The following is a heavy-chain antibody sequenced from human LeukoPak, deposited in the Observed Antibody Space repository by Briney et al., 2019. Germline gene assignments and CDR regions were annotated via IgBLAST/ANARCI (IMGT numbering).Heavy chain of an antibody. CDR2: ISGSGDST. V-gene: IGHV3-23*01. CDR1: GFTFSNYA. D-gene: IGHD2-2*01. CDR3: AKLWSTSYYGSMDY. J-gene: IGHJ4*02. Sequence: PGGSLRLSCAASGFTFSNYAMSWVRQAPGKGLEWVSAISGSGDSTYYADSLKGRFTISRDNSKNTLSLQMNSLRAGDTAVYYCAKLWSTSYYGSMDYWGQGTLVTVSS.